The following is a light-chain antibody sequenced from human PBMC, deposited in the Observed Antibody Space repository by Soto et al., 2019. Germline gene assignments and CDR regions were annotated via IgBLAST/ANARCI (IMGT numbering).Light chain of an antibody. CDR1: QSVSNNY. J-gene: IGKJ1*01. CDR2: GAS. CDR3: QQYGSSPQT. Sequence: EIVLTQSPGTLSLSPGERATLSCRASQSVSNNYLAWYLQKPGQAPRLLIYGASSRATGIPDRFSASGSGTDFSLTISRLEPEDFVVYYCQQYGSSPQTFGQGTKVEIK. V-gene: IGKV3-20*01.